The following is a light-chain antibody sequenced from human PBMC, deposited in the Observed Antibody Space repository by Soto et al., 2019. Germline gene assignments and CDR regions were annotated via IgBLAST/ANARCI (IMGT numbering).Light chain of an antibody. CDR1: QSVSGRY. CDR3: QQYGSSPGT. Sequence: EIVLTQSPGTLSLSPGERVTLSCRASQSVSGRYLAWYQQKPGQAPRLLIYSASSRVTGIPDRFRGSGSGTDFTLTINRLEPEDFAVYYCQQYGSSPGTFGQGTKVEIK. CDR2: SAS. J-gene: IGKJ1*01. V-gene: IGKV3-20*01.